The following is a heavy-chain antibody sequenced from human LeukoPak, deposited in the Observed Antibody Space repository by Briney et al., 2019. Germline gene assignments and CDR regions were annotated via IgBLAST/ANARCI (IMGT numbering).Heavy chain of an antibody. Sequence: ASVKVSCKASGYTFTGYYMHWVRQAPGQGLEWMGWINPNSGGTNYAQKFQGRVTMTRDTSISTAYMELSRLRSDDTAVYYCARVDYYDSSNFDYWGQGTLVTGSS. V-gene: IGHV1-2*02. J-gene: IGHJ4*02. CDR2: INPNSGGT. CDR1: GYTFTGYY. CDR3: ARVDYYDSSNFDY. D-gene: IGHD3-22*01.